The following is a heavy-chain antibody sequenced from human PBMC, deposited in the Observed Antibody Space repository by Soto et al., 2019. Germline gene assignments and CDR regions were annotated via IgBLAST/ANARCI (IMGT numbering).Heavy chain of an antibody. V-gene: IGHV3-23*01. CDR1: GFTFSSYA. CDR2: ISGSGGST. CDR3: AKVSVDGGYDLPSYYYYYMDV. Sequence: GGSLRLSCAASGFTFSSYAMSWVRQAPGKGLEWVSAISGSGGSTYYADSVKGRFTISRANSKNTLYLQMNSLRAEDTAVYYCAKVSVDGGYDLPSYYYYYMDVWGKGTTVTVSS. D-gene: IGHD5-12*01. J-gene: IGHJ6*03.